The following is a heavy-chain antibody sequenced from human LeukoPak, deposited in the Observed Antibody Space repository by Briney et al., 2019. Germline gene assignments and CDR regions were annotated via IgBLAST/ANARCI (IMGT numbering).Heavy chain of an antibody. CDR1: GGSISSSSYY. CDR2: IYYCGST. D-gene: IGHD6-6*01. J-gene: IGHJ4*02. CDR3: ARARSSFDY. V-gene: IGHV4-39*01. Sequence: SSETLSLTCTVSGGSISSSSYYWGWIRQPPGKGLEWIGSIYYCGSTYYNPSLKSRVTISVDTSKNQFSLKLSSVTAADTAVYYCARARSSFDYWGQGTLVTVSS.